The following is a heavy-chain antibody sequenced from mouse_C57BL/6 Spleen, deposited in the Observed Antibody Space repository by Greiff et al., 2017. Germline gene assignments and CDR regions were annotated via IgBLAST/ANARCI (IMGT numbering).Heavy chain of an antibody. V-gene: IGHV3-6*01. Sequence: EVKLVESGPGLVKPSQSLSLTCSVTGYSIPSGYYWNWIRQFPGNKLEWMGYISYDGSNNYNPSLKNRISITRDTSTNQFFLKLNSVTTEDTATYYCASPGCSLGPWFAYWGQGTLVTVSA. CDR2: ISYDGSN. CDR1: GYSIPSGYY. D-gene: IGHD1-1*01. CDR3: ASPGCSLGPWFAY. J-gene: IGHJ3*01.